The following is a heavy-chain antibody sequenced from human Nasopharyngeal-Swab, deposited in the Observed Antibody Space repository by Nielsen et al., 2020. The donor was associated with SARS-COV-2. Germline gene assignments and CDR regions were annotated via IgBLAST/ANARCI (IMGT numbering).Heavy chain of an antibody. V-gene: IGHV3-23*01. D-gene: IGHD3-3*01. CDR2: ISGSATNT. CDR3: AKGRGEYYENAFDM. Sequence: GRSLQIYCAACGFSCSIYAMSWVRQPPGKGLEWVSTISGSATNTYYADSVKGRFTISRDNSKNTLYLQMNSLRAEDTAVYYCAKGRGEYYENAFDMWGQGTMVTVSS. J-gene: IGHJ3*02. CDR1: GFSCSIYA.